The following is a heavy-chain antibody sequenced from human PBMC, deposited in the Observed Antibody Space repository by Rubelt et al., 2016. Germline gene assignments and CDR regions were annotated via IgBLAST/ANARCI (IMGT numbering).Heavy chain of an antibody. CDR2: IDPNGGAT. V-gene: IGHV1-2*06. CDR1: GYTFASNA. J-gene: IGHJ4*02. Sequence: QVQLVQSGAEVKKPGASVRVSCKASGYTFASNAIHWVRQAPGQGLEWMGRIDPNGGATNNAQKFQGRVTMTRDTSISTAYMELGRLGSDDTAVYYCARECDWDLLGRYFDYWGQGTLVTVSS. D-gene: IGHD1-26*01. CDR3: ARECDWDLLGRYFDY.